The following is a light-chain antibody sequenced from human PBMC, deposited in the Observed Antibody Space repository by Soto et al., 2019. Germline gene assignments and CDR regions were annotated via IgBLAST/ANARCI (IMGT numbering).Light chain of an antibody. Sequence: ERVLTQSPATLSVSPGDRVTLSCRASHSVNNNLAWYQQRPGQAPRLLIYGTSTRATGIPVRFSGSGSGTEFTVTISSLQSEDSAIYYCQQYNDWPLTFGGGTKVEIK. CDR3: QQYNDWPLT. V-gene: IGKV3-15*01. CDR1: HSVNNN. J-gene: IGKJ4*01. CDR2: GTS.